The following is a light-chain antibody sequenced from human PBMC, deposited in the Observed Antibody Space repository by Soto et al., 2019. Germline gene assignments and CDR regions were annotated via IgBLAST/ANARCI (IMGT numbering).Light chain of an antibody. Sequence: EIVMTQSPATLSVSPGERATLSCRASQSVRSNFAWYQQKPGQAPRLLIYGASTRATGIPARFSGSGSGTEFTLTISSLQSEDFAVDYCQQYNNWPPYTFGQGTKLEIK. CDR1: QSVRSN. V-gene: IGKV3-15*01. CDR2: GAS. CDR3: QQYNNWPPYT. J-gene: IGKJ2*01.